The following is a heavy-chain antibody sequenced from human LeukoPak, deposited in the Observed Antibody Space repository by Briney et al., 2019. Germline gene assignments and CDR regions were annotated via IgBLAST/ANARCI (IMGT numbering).Heavy chain of an antibody. CDR1: GFTFSTYG. CDR3: ARDSGGSGRYHY. J-gene: IGHJ4*02. CDR2: ISDSGGNT. Sequence: GGSLRLSCAASGFTFSTYGMNWVRQAPGKGLEWVSSISDSGGNTYYADSVKGRFTISRDNSKNTLYLQMNSLRAEDTAVYYCARDSGGSGRYHYWGQGTLVTVSS. V-gene: IGHV3-23*01. D-gene: IGHD3-10*01.